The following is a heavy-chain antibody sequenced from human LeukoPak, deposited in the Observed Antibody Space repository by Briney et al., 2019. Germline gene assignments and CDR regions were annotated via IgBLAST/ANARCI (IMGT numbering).Heavy chain of an antibody. D-gene: IGHD4-11*01. CDR3: ARSDDYSNYLFLWY. CDR1: GYTFTIYY. V-gene: IGHV1-46*01. J-gene: IGHJ4*02. CDR2: INPSGGST. Sequence: ASVTVSCTASGYTFTIYYLHWVRQAPGQGLEWMGMINPSGGSTSYAQNFQGRVTMTRDTSTSTVYMELSSLRSEDTAVYYCARSDDYSNYLFLWYWGQGTLVTVSS.